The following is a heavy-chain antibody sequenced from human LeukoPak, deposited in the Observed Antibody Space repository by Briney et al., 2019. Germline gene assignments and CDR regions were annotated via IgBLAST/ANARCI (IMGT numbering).Heavy chain of an antibody. CDR1: GFTFSSYS. Sequence: GGSLRLSCAASGFTFSSYSMNWIRQAPGKGLESVSSLSSGSTSIYYADSMKGRFTISRDNAKNSLYLQMNSLRAEDTAVYYCARWLDYWGQGTLVTVSS. V-gene: IGHV3-21*01. CDR2: LSSGSTSI. CDR3: ARWLDY. J-gene: IGHJ4*02.